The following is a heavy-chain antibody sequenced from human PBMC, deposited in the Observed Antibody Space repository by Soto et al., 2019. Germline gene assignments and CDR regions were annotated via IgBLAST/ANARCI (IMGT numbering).Heavy chain of an antibody. J-gene: IGHJ4*02. Sequence: WGSLRLSCSASVFTCSSYGMHWVRQAPGKGLEWVAVISYDGSNKYYADSVKGRFTISRDNSKNTLYLQMNSLRAEDTAVYYCAKPFDYYDGGYFDYWGQGTLVTVSS. CDR2: ISYDGSNK. CDR1: VFTCSSYG. CDR3: AKPFDYYDGGYFDY. V-gene: IGHV3-30*18. D-gene: IGHD3-22*01.